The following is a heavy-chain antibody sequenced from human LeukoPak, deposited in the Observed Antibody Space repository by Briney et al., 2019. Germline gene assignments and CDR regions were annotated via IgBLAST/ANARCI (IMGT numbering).Heavy chain of an antibody. CDR2: IIPIFGTA. CDR1: RGTFSSYA. D-gene: IGHD3-10*01. Sequence: ASVKVSCKASRGTFSSYAISWVRQAPGQGLEWMGGIIPIFGTANYAQKFQGRVTITADKSTSTAYMELSSLRSEDTAVYYWARASLDSGIVRDWGQGTLVTVSS. CDR3: ARASLDSGIVRD. J-gene: IGHJ4*02. V-gene: IGHV1-69*06.